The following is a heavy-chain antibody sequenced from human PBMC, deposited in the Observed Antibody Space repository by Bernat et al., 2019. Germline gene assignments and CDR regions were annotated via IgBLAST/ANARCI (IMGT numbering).Heavy chain of an antibody. Sequence: QVQLQQWGAGLLKPSETLSLTCAVYGGSFSGYYWSCIRQPPGKGLEWIGEINHSGSTNYNPSLKSRVTISVDTSKNQFSLKLSSVTAADTAVYYWARGYYDFWSGYFYYDYGMDVWGQGTTVTVSS. CDR1: GGSFSGYY. J-gene: IGHJ6*02. CDR2: INHSGST. D-gene: IGHD3-3*01. CDR3: ARGYYDFWSGYFYYDYGMDV. V-gene: IGHV4-34*01.